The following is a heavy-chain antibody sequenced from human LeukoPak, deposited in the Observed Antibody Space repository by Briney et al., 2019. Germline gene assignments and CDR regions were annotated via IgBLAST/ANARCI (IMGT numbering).Heavy chain of an antibody. D-gene: IGHD2-2*01. CDR1: GFTFDDYA. Sequence: HPGGSLRLSCAASGFTFDDYAMPWVRQAPGKGLEWVSGISWNSGSIGYADSVKGRFTISRDNAKNSLYLEMISLRTEDTAVYYCAKDNFDCSSKSCYSGYYGVDVWGQGTTVTVSS. V-gene: IGHV3-9*01. CDR3: AKDNFDCSSKSCYSGYYGVDV. CDR2: ISWNSGSI. J-gene: IGHJ6*02.